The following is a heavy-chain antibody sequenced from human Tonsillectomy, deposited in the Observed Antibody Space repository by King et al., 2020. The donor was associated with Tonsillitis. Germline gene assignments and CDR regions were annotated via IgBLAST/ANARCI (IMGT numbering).Heavy chain of an antibody. CDR3: ARDPDYKTYYYGSGSYDI. CDR2: INSDGSST. Sequence: VQLVESGGGLVQPGGSLRLSCAASGFTFSSYWMHWVRQAPGKGLVWVSRINSDGSSTSYADSVKGRFTISRDNAKNTLYLQMNSLRAEDTAVYYCARDPDYKTYYYGSGSYDIWGQGTMVTVSS. D-gene: IGHD3-10*01. J-gene: IGHJ3*02. V-gene: IGHV3-74*01. CDR1: GFTFSSYW.